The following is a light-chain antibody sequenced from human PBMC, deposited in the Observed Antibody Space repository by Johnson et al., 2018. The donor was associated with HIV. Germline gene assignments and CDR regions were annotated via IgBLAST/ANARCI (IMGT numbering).Light chain of an antibody. CDR2: KNN. CDR1: SSNIGNTY. CDR3: GAWDPSLNAGGV. J-gene: IGLJ1*01. V-gene: IGLV1-51*02. Sequence: QSVLTQPPSVSAAPGQKVTISCSGTSSNIGNTYISWYQQLPGTAPKLLIYKNNERPSGIPDRFSGSKSGTSAPLDITGIQTGAEAEFYCGAWDPSLNAGGVVGTVTKVTVL.